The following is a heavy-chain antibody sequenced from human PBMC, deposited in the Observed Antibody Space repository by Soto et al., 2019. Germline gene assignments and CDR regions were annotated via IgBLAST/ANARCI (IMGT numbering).Heavy chain of an antibody. V-gene: IGHV1-69*13. D-gene: IGHD1-20*01. CDR2: ISPIFGTP. CDR3: ARHYDNWSFDY. CDR1: GGTFSSYY. Sequence: SVKVSCKASGGTFSSYYITWVRQAPGQGLEWMGGISPIFGTPNYAQKFQGRVTITADESTSTAYMELSSLRSEDTAVYYCARHYDNWSFDYWGQGTMVIVSS. J-gene: IGHJ4*02.